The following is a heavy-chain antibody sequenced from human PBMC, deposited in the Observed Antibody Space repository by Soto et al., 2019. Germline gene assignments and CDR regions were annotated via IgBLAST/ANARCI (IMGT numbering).Heavy chain of an antibody. CDR1: GFTFSDYY. D-gene: IGHD5-12*01. V-gene: IGHV3-11*01. J-gene: IGHJ3*02. CDR3: AREWGDGYNYAFDI. CDR2: ISSSGSTI. Sequence: GGSLRLSCAASGFTFSDYYMSWIRQAPGKGLEWVSYISSSGSTIYYADSVKGRFTISRDNAKNSLYLQMNSLRAEDTAVYYCAREWGDGYNYAFDIWGQGTMVTVSS.